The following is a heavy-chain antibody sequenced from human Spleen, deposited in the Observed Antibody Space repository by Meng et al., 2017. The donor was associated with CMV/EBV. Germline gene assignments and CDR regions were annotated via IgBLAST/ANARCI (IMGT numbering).Heavy chain of an antibody. V-gene: IGHV3-30*04. J-gene: IGHJ4*02. D-gene: IGHD6-13*01. Sequence: ASGFTFSSYAMHRVRQAPGKGMEWVAVISFDGSNKYYADSVKGRFTISRDNSKNTLYLQMNSLRAEDTTVYYCARDRIAAAGYYFDYWGQGTLVTVSS. CDR3: ARDRIAAAGYYFDY. CDR2: ISFDGSNK. CDR1: GFTFSSYA.